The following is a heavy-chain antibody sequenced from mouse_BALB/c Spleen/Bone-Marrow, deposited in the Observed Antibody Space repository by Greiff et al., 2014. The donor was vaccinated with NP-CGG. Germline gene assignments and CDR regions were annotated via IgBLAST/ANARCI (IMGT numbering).Heavy chain of an antibody. CDR3: ARYYYGSSYFDY. Sequence: EVKLQESGAELVKPGASVKLSCTASDFNIKDTYMHWVKQRPEQGLERIGRIDPANGNTKYDPKFQGKATITADTSSNTAYLQLSSLTSEDTAVYYCARYYYGSSYFDYWGQGATLTVSS. D-gene: IGHD1-1*01. CDR1: DFNIKDTY. J-gene: IGHJ2*01. V-gene: IGHV14-3*02. CDR2: IDPANGNT.